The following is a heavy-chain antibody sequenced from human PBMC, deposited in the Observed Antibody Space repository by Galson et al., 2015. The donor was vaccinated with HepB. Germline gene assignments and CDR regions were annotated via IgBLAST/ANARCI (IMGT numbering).Heavy chain of an antibody. J-gene: IGHJ6*02. Sequence: SLRLSCAASGFTFSSYGMHWVRQAPGKGLEWVAVIWYDGSNKYYADSVKGRFTISRDNSKNTLYLQMNSLRAEDTAVYYCARIRGIAVADSQFLPYYYYGMDVWGQGTTVTVSS. V-gene: IGHV3-33*01. CDR3: ARIRGIAVADSQFLPYYYYGMDV. D-gene: IGHD6-19*01. CDR1: GFTFSSYG. CDR2: IWYDGSNK.